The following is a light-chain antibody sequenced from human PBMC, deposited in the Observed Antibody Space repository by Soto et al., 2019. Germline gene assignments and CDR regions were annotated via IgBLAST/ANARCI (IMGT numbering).Light chain of an antibody. Sequence: EIVLTQSPATLSVSPGERATLSCRASQSVSSYLAWYQQKPGQAPRLLIYGASTRATGIPARFSGSGSGTEFTLTITSLQPEDFATYYCLQHDTYPRTFGQGTKVDIK. CDR2: GAS. CDR3: LQHDTYPRT. J-gene: IGKJ1*01. CDR1: QSVSSY. V-gene: IGKV3-15*01.